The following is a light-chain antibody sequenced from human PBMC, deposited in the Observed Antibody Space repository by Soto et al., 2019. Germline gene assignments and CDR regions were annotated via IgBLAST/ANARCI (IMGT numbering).Light chain of an antibody. J-gene: IGKJ2*01. CDR3: QQYGSSPPFT. Sequence: EIVLTQSPGTLSLSPGERATLSCRASQSVSSSYLAWYQQKPGQAPRLLIYGASSRATGIPDGFSGSGSGTDFTLTSSRLEPEDFAVYYCQQYGSSPPFTFGLGTKLEI. CDR2: GAS. V-gene: IGKV3-20*01. CDR1: QSVSSSY.